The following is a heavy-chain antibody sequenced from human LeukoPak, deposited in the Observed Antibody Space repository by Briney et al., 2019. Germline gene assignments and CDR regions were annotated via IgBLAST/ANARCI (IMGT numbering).Heavy chain of an antibody. CDR2: IYTSGST. J-gene: IGHJ6*03. CDR3: ARQGSNYYYYMDV. CDR1: GGSISSYY. V-gene: IGHV4-4*09. Sequence: SETLSLTCTVSGGSISSYYWSWIRQPPGKGLEWIGYIYTSGSTNYNPSLKSRVTISVDTSKNQFSLKLSSVTAADTAVYYCARQGSNYYYYMDVWGKGTTVTVSS.